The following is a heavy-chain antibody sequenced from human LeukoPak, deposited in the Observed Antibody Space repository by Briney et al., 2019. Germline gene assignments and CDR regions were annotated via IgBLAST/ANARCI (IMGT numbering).Heavy chain of an antibody. D-gene: IGHD2-15*01. CDR3: ARESPLGYCSGGSCQMTDY. J-gene: IGHJ4*02. Sequence: GGFLRLSCAASGFTFSSYWMSWVRQAPGKGLEWVANIKQDGSEKYYVDSVKGRFTISRDNAKNSLYLQMNSLRAEDTAVYYCARESPLGYCSGGSCQMTDYWGQGTLVTVSS. V-gene: IGHV3-7*01. CDR1: GFTFSSYW. CDR2: IKQDGSEK.